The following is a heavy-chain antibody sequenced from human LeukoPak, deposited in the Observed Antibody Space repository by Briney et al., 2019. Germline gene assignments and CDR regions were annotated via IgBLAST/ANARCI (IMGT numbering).Heavy chain of an antibody. J-gene: IGHJ6*02. D-gene: IGHD2-8*02. CDR2: IDPDGITT. CDR1: GFTLSGYW. V-gene: IGHV3-74*01. Sequence: PGGSLRLSCAASGFTLSGYWMHWVRQAPGEGLVWVSRIDPDGITTNYADSVKGRFTTSRDNARNTLCLQMNSLTAEDTALYYCTRVQAGRSGLMDVWGRGTTVTVSS. CDR3: TRVQAGRSGLMDV.